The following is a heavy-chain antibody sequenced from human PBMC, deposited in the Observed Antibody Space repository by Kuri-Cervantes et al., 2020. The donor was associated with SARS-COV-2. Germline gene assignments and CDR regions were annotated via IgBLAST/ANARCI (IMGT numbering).Heavy chain of an antibody. V-gene: IGHV3-23*01. Sequence: GESLKISCVDSGFTFSNHGMSWVRQAPGKGLEWVSGISGSGGNNGRTYYADSVKGRFTMSRDDPMNTLYLQMNSLRAEDTAVYYCARGSKVLRFLEWLTWGQGTLVTVSS. CDR3: ARGSKVLRFLEWLT. J-gene: IGHJ4*02. D-gene: IGHD3-3*01. CDR2: ISGSGGNNGRT. CDR1: GFTFSNHG.